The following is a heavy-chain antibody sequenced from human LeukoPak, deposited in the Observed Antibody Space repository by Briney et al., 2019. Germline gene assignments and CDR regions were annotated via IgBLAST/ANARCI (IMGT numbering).Heavy chain of an antibody. CDR1: GYTFTSYD. Sequence: ASVKVSCKASGYTFTSYDINWVRQATGQGLEWMGWMNPNSGNTDYAQKFQGRVTMTRNTSISTAYMELSSLRSEDTAVYYCARGGGYDFWSGYFDTYYYYYYGMDVWGQGTTVTVSS. J-gene: IGHJ6*02. V-gene: IGHV1-8*01. CDR3: ARGGGYDFWSGYFDTYYYYYYGMDV. CDR2: MNPNSGNT. D-gene: IGHD3-3*01.